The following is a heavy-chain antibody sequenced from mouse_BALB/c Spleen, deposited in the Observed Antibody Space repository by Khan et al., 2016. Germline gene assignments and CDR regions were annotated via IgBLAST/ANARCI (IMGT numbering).Heavy chain of an antibody. V-gene: IGHV9-1*02. D-gene: IGHD2-2*01. J-gene: IGHJ1*01. CDR3: ARRGMVTTGWYLDV. CDR2: LNTYTVEP. Sequence: QIQLVQPGPELKKPGETVKISRKASGYTFTNSGMNWVNQAPGKGLKWVGWLNTYTVEPTYAADFKGRFAFSLQTSASPAYLQINNLTNDDMATYFCARRGMVTTGWYLDVWGAGTTVNVSS. CDR1: GYTFTNSG.